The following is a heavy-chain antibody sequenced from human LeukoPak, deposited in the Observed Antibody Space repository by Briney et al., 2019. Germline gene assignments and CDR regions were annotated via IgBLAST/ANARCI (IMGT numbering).Heavy chain of an antibody. Sequence: GGSLRLSCAASGFTFSDYYMSWMRQAPGKGLEWVAYISSGGTTTYYVDSVRGRFTISRDSAESSLYLQMTGLRAEDTAVYYCARQVRTVTQLHIFNMDVWGKGATVTVSS. J-gene: IGHJ6*03. CDR2: ISSGGTTT. CDR3: ARQVRTVTQLHIFNMDV. CDR1: GFTFSDYY. V-gene: IGHV3-11*01. D-gene: IGHD4-11*01.